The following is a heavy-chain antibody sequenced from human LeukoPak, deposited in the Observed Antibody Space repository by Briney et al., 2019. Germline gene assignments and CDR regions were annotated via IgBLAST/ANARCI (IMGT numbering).Heavy chain of an antibody. CDR3: TSTIAAAGLFDY. CDR1: GFTYTAYS. Sequence: GGSLRLSCAASGFTYTAYSMNWVRKAPGKGLEWVGFIRSKAYGGTTEYAASVKGRFTISRDDSKSIAYLQMNSLKTEDTAVYYCTSTIAAAGLFDYWGQGTLVTVSS. J-gene: IGHJ4*02. CDR2: IRSKAYGGTT. D-gene: IGHD6-13*01. V-gene: IGHV3-49*04.